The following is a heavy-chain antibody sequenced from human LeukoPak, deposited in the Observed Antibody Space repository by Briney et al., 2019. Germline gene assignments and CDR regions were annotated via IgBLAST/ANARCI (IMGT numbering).Heavy chain of an antibody. CDR3: ARSGYSSSWQAFDI. J-gene: IGHJ3*02. V-gene: IGHV1-2*02. Sequence: ASVKVSCKASGYTFTGYYMHWVRQAPGQGLEWMGWINPNSGGTNYAQKFQGRVTMTRDTSISTAYMELSRLRSDDTAVYYCARSGYSSSWQAFDIWGQGTMVTVSS. D-gene: IGHD6-13*01. CDR2: INPNSGGT. CDR1: GYTFTGYY.